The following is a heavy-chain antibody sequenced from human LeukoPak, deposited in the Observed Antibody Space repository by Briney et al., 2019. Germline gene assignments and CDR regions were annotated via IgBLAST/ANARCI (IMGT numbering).Heavy chain of an antibody. CDR3: ARVRYYDSSGYSNFDY. CDR1: GYTFTNYG. D-gene: IGHD3-22*01. Sequence: GASVKVSCTASGYTFTNYGISWVRQAPGQGLEWMGWISAYNGNTNYAQKLQGRVTMTTDTSTSTAYMELRSLRSDDTAVYYCARVRYYDSSGYSNFDYWGQGTLVTVSS. V-gene: IGHV1-18*01. CDR2: ISAYNGNT. J-gene: IGHJ4*02.